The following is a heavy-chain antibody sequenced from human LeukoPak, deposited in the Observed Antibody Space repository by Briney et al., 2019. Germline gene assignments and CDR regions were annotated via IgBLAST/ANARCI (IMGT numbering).Heavy chain of an antibody. CDR2: VSSSGST. V-gene: IGHV4-59*08. Sequence: SETLSLTCTVSSGFISGYSWNWIRQPPGKGLEWIGYVSSSGSTNYNPALKSRVTISRDTSKNQFSLRLNSVTAADTAMYYCARRGGAFAVWGHGTMVTVSS. CDR3: ARRGGAFAV. J-gene: IGHJ3*01. CDR1: SGFISGYS. D-gene: IGHD6-25*01.